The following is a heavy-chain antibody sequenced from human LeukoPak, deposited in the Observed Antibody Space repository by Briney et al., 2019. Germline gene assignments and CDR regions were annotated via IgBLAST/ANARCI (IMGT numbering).Heavy chain of an antibody. V-gene: IGHV1-46*01. CDR3: ARDRAGSWGMDY. J-gene: IGHJ4*02. CDR2: IYPHRLTI. D-gene: IGHD7-27*01. Sequence: ASVKISCKASGYSFTANHIHWVRQAPRQGLEWMGIIYPHRLTITYAQKFQGRVTPTSDTSTSTVYLELNTLKSEDTAVYFCARDRAGSWGMDYWGQGTLVTVSS. CDR1: GYSFTANH.